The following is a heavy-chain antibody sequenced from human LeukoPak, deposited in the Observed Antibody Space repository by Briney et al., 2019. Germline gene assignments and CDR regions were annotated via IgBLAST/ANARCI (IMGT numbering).Heavy chain of an antibody. CDR1: GFTFSSYD. CDR3: ARGFRVNYYGSGSYYKIDAFDI. V-gene: IGHV3-13*01. J-gene: IGHJ3*02. D-gene: IGHD3-10*01. CDR2: IGTAGDT. Sequence: GGSLRLSCAASGFTFSSYDMHWVRQATGKGLEWVSAIGTAGDTYYPGSVKGRFTISRENAKNSLYLQMNSLRAGDTAVYYCARGFRVNYYGSGSYYKIDAFDIWGQGTMVTVSS.